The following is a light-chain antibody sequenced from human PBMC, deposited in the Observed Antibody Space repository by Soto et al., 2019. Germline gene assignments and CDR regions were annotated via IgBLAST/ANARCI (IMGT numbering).Light chain of an antibody. CDR2: GAS. Sequence: EIVRTQSPATLSVSPGERAALSCRASQSVSSNFAWYQQKPGQAPRLLSYGASTRATGIPARFSGSGSGTEFTLNISSLQSADFAVYYCKQYNNRPYTFGHGTKLEIK. CDR3: KQYNNRPYT. CDR1: QSVSSN. V-gene: IGKV3-15*01. J-gene: IGKJ2*01.